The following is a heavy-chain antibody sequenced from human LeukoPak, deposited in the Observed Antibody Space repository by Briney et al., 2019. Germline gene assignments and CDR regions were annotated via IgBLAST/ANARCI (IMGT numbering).Heavy chain of an antibody. D-gene: IGHD2-21*02. CDR2: INPNSGGT. CDR3: ARGPGGDSDY. Sequence: ASVKVSCKASGYTFTSYAMNWVRQAPGQGLEWMGWINPNSGGTNYAQKFQGRVTMTRDTSISTAYMELSRLRSDDTAVYYCARGPGGDSDYWGQGTLVTVSS. J-gene: IGHJ4*02. CDR1: GYTFTSYA. V-gene: IGHV1-2*02.